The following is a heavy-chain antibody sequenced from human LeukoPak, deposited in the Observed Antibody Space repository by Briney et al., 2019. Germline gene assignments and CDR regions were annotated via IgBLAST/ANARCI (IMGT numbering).Heavy chain of an antibody. CDR2: IKPSGGST. J-gene: IGHJ4*02. CDR3: ARRPPGVYSRGFWVCDY. Sequence: GASVKVSCKASGYTFTSYYMHWVRQAPGQGLEWMGIIKPSGGSTSYAQKFQGRVTMTRDTSTSTVYMELSGLRSEDTAVYYCARRPPGVYSRGFWVCDYWGQGTLVTVSS. D-gene: IGHD6-19*01. V-gene: IGHV1-46*01. CDR1: GYTFTSYY.